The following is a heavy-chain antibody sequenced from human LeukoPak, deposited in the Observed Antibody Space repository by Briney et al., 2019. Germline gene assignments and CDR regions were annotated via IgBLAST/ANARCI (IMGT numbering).Heavy chain of an antibody. Sequence: GGSLRLSCAASGFTFSSYAMHWVRQAPGKGLEYVSAISSNGGSTYYANSVKGRFTISRDNSKNTLYLQMNSLRAEDTAVYYCARAVTVVTQMDVWGKGTTVTISS. J-gene: IGHJ6*04. CDR3: ARAVTVVTQMDV. CDR1: GFTFSSYA. CDR2: ISSNGGST. D-gene: IGHD4-23*01. V-gene: IGHV3-64*01.